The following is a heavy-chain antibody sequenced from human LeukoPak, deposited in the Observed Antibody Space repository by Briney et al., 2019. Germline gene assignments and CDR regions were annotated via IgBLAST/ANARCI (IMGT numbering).Heavy chain of an antibody. CDR1: GFTFSSFW. Sequence: GGSLRLSCAASGFTFSSFWMHWVRQGPGKGLEWVSVIYSGGSTYYADSVKGRFTISKDNSKNTLYLQMNSLRAEDTAVYYCARDSSGSYPYWGQGTLVTVSS. CDR2: IYSGGST. D-gene: IGHD1-26*01. CDR3: ARDSSGSYPY. V-gene: IGHV3-66*01. J-gene: IGHJ4*02.